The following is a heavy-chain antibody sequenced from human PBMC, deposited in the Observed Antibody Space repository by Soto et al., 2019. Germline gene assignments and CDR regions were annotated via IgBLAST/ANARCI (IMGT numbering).Heavy chain of an antibody. V-gene: IGHV1-69*01. D-gene: IGHD3-22*01. CDR1: GGTFSSYA. Sequence: QVQLVQSGAEVKKPGSSVKVSCKASGGTFSSYAISWVRQAPGQGLEWMGGIIPIFGTANYAQKFQGRVTITADESTSTAYMELSSLRSEDTAVYYCARDIINYYDSSGYPWYFDLWGRGTLVTVSS. CDR3: ARDIINYYDSSGYPWYFDL. CDR2: IIPIFGTA. J-gene: IGHJ2*01.